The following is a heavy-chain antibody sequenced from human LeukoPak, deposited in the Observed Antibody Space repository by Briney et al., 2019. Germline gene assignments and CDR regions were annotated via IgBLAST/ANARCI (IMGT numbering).Heavy chain of an antibody. D-gene: IGHD2-15*01. J-gene: IGHJ4*02. V-gene: IGHV3-74*01. CDR3: ARVQGCSGGTCYFHY. CDR2: INSDGSST. CDR1: GFTFINYW. Sequence: GGSLRLSCAASGFTFINYWMVWVRQAPGKGLLWVSRINSDGSSTTYADSVKGRFTISRDNAKNTVYLQMNSLRAEDTAVYYCARVQGCSGGTCYFHYWGQGTLVTVSS.